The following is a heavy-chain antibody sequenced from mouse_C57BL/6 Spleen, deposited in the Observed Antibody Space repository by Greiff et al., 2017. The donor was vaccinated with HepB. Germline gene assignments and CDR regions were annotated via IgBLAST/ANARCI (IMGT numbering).Heavy chain of an antibody. Sequence: VQLQQPGAELVMPGASVKLSCKASGYTFTSYWMHWVKQRPGQGLEWIGEIDPSDSYTNYNQKFKGKSTLTVDKSSSTAYMQLSSLTSEDSAVYYCARQENYSNLVDYWGQGTTLTVAS. V-gene: IGHV1-69*01. D-gene: IGHD2-5*01. CDR2: IDPSDSYT. CDR1: GYTFTSYW. J-gene: IGHJ2*01. CDR3: ARQENYSNLVDY.